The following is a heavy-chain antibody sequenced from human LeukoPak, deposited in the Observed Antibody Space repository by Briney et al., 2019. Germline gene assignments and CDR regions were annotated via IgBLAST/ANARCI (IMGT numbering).Heavy chain of an antibody. CDR2: ISGSGGST. Sequence: GGSLRLSCAASGFTSSSYAMSWVRQAPGKGLEWVSAISGSGGSTYYADSVKGRFTISRDNSKNTLYLQMNSLRAEDTAVYYCASSVVVVTAFFDYWGQGTLVTVSS. CDR1: GFTSSSYA. CDR3: ASSVVVVTAFFDY. V-gene: IGHV3-23*01. D-gene: IGHD2-21*02. J-gene: IGHJ4*02.